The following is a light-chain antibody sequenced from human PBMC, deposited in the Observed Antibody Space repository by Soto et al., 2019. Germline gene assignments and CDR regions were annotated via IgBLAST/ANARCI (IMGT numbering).Light chain of an antibody. CDR3: QQYGTAPLT. V-gene: IGKV3-20*01. CDR2: GAS. J-gene: IGKJ3*01. Sequence: EVVLTQSPGTLSLSPGERATLSCRASQSFSGSYLAWYQQKPGQAPRLLIYGASSRATGIPDRFSGSGSGTDFTLTISRLEPEDFAVYYCQQYGTAPLTFGRGTKVDIK. CDR1: QSFSGSY.